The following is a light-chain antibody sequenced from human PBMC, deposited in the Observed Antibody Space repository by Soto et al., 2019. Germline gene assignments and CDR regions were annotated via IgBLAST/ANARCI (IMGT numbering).Light chain of an antibody. CDR2: DAS. CDR3: QQYKSAT. CDR1: QSINW. Sequence: DIPMTQSPSTLSASVGDRVTITCRASQSINWLAWYQQKPGKAPNLLIFDASSLQSGVPSRFSGSGSGTEFTLTISSLQPDDSATYYCQQYKSATFGQGTKLEIK. J-gene: IGKJ2*01. V-gene: IGKV1-5*01.